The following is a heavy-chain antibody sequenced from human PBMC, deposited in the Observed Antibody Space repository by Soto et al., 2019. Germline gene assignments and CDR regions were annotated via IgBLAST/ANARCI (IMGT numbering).Heavy chain of an antibody. Sequence: QVQLVQSGAEVKKPGASVKVSCKASGYTFTSYGISWVRQAPGQGLEWMGWISAYNGNTNYAQKLQGRVTMTTDTSTSTSERELRSLMSAATAVYDWARSPRNSSGLYDFSYWGKAPL. V-gene: IGHV1-18*01. CDR3: ARSPRNSSGLYDFSY. D-gene: IGHD3-10*01. J-gene: IGHJ4*02. CDR1: GYTFTSYG. CDR2: ISAYNGNT.